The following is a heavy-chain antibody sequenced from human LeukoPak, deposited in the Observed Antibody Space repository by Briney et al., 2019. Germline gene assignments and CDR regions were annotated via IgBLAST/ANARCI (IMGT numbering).Heavy chain of an antibody. Sequence: GGSLRLSCAASGFTFSSYWMSWVRQAPGKGLEWVSAISGSGGSTYYADSVKGRSTISRDNSKNTLYLQMNSLRAEDTAVYYCANRIAVAGTVYWGQGTLVTVSS. D-gene: IGHD6-19*01. CDR2: ISGSGGST. J-gene: IGHJ4*02. CDR1: GFTFSSYW. CDR3: ANRIAVAGTVY. V-gene: IGHV3-23*01.